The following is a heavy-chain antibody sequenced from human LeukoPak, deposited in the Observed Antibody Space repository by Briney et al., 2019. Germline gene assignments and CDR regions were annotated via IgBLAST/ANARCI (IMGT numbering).Heavy chain of an antibody. D-gene: IGHD2-2*01. CDR3: ARGEFLGYCSSTSCLGGAFDI. Sequence: ASVKVSCKASGGTFSSYAISWVRQAPGQGLEWMGGIIPIFGTANYAQKFQGRVTITTDESTSTAYMELSSLRSEDTAVYYCARGEFLGYCSSTSCLGGAFDIWGQGTMVTVSS. CDR2: IIPIFGTA. V-gene: IGHV1-69*05. J-gene: IGHJ3*02. CDR1: GGTFSSYA.